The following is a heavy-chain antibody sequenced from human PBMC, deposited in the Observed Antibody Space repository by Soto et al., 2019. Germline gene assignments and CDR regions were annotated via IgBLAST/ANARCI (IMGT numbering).Heavy chain of an antibody. CDR1: GGSISSGGYY. V-gene: IGHV4-31*03. Sequence: PSETLSLTCTVSGGSISSGGYYWSWIRQHPGKGLEWIGYIYYSGSTYYNPSLKSRVTISVDTSKNQFSLKLSSVTAADTAVYDCATDTANNWFASSGQRTLVTVSS. CDR2: IYYSGST. CDR3: ATDTANNWFAS. J-gene: IGHJ5*01.